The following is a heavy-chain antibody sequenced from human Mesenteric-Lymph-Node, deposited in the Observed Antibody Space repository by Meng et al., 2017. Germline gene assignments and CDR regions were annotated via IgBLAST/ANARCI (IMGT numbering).Heavy chain of an antibody. CDR3: SREEVY. J-gene: IGHJ4*02. Sequence: QVQLQESGPGLAKPSQTLSLTCTVSGASISRGGYYWSWIRQPPGKGLEWIGNIYASGSTYYNPSLQSRVTISVDTSKNQFSLNLYSMTAADTAVYYCSREEVYWGQGTLVTVSS. CDR2: IYASGST. V-gene: IGHV4-30-4*01. CDR1: GASISRGGYY.